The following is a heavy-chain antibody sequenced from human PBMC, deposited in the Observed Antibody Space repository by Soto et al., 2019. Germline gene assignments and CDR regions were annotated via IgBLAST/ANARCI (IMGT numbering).Heavy chain of an antibody. J-gene: IGHJ6*02. CDR1: GFTFSDHY. D-gene: IGHD5-18*01. CDR3: SAFSYIHRWASRIIHPVDV. CDR2: ITSGGSFK. V-gene: IGHV3-11*06. Sequence: QVQLVESGGDLVKPGGSLRLSCAASGFTFSDHYLSWIRQTPGKGLEWVAYITSGGSFKNYTDSVKGRFVISRDNAKNSLYLQMTSLRAEDTAVYYCSAFSYIHRWASRIIHPVDVWGRGTTVTVSS.